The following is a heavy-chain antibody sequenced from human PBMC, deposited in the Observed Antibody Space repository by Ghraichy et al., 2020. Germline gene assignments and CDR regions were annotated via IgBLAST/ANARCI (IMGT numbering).Heavy chain of an antibody. CDR2: IWYDGSNK. V-gene: IGHV3-33*01. CDR1: GFTFSSYG. CDR3: ARHHTYDFWRGYFYY. D-gene: IGHD3-3*01. Sequence: GGSLRLSCAASGFTFSSYGMNWVRQAPGKGLEWVAVIWYDGSNKYYADSVKGRFTISRDNSKNTLYLQMNSLRAEDTAVDYCARHHTYDFWRGYFYYGGQGTLVPVSP. J-gene: IGHJ4*02.